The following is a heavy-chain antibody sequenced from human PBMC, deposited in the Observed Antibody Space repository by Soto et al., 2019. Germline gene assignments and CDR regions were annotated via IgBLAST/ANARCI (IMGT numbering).Heavy chain of an antibody. CDR2: IYYSGST. J-gene: IGHJ6*02. CDR3: ASGYYYGSADYYYYGMDV. V-gene: IGHV4-39*01. Sequence: SETLSLTCTVSGGSISSSSYYWGWIRQPPGKGLEWIGSIYYSGSTYYNPSLKSRVTISVDTSKNQFSLKLSSVTAADTAVYYCASGYYYGSADYYYYGMDVWGQGTTVTVSS. D-gene: IGHD3-10*01. CDR1: GGSISSSSYY.